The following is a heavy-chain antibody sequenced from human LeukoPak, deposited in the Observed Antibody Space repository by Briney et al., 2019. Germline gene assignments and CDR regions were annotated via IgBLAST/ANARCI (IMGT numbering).Heavy chain of an antibody. D-gene: IGHD5-18*01. Sequence: SETLSLTCTVSGGSISGSSYYWGWIRQPPEKGLEWIGSIYYSGSTYYNPSLKSRVTISVDTSKNQFSLKLSSVTAADTAVYYCARDLDTAMDGATYYYYYMDVWGKGTTVTVSS. V-gene: IGHV4-39*07. CDR3: ARDLDTAMDGATYYYYYMDV. CDR2: IYYSGST. J-gene: IGHJ6*03. CDR1: GGSISGSSYY.